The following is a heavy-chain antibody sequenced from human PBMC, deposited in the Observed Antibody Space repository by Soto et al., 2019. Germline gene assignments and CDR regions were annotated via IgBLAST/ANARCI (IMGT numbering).Heavy chain of an antibody. Sequence: ESGPTLVNPTQTLTLTCTFSGFSLTTSSMRMSWIRQPPGKALEWLARIDWEDSKFYNTSLETRLTISKDTSKNQVVLTMTNMDPLDTATYYCARIPPAYDATGYSLFYFDYWGPGALVTVSS. J-gene: IGHJ4*02. CDR2: IDWEDSK. D-gene: IGHD3-9*01. V-gene: IGHV2-70*04. CDR3: ARIPPAYDATGYSLFYFDY. CDR1: GFSLTTSSMR.